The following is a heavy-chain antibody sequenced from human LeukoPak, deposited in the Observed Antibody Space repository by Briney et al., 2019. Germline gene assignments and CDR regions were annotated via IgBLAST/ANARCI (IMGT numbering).Heavy chain of an antibody. Sequence: ASVKVSCKASGYTFTGYYMHCVRQAPGQGLEWMGWINPNSGGTNYAQKFQGRVTMTRDTSISTAYMELSRLRSDDTAVYYCASSSWYEAYYYYGMDVWGQGTTVTVSS. J-gene: IGHJ6*02. CDR1: GYTFTGYY. D-gene: IGHD6-13*01. V-gene: IGHV1-2*02. CDR2: INPNSGGT. CDR3: ASSSWYEAYYYYGMDV.